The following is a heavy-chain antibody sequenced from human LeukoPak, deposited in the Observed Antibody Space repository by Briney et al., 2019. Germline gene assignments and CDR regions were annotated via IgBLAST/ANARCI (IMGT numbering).Heavy chain of an antibody. CDR1: GYTFTSYY. CDR3: ARDSSRDVGVFDH. Sequence: GASVKVSCKASGYTFTSYYIHWVRQAPGQGLEWMGRINPNSGGTNYAQKFQDRVTMTRDTSISTAYMELSSLRSDDTAVYYCARDSSRDVGVFDHWGQGTLVTVSS. V-gene: IGHV1-2*06. D-gene: IGHD6-13*01. J-gene: IGHJ4*02. CDR2: INPNSGGT.